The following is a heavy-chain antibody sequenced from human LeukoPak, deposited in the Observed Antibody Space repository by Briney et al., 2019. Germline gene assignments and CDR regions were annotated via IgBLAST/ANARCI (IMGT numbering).Heavy chain of an antibody. Sequence: SETLSLTCTVSGGSISSYYWSWIRQPAGKGLEWIGRIYASGSTNYNPSLKSRVTMSVDTSKNQFSLKLSSVTAADTAVYYCARGISGSYRYDAFDIWGQGTVVTVSS. J-gene: IGHJ3*02. CDR2: IYASGST. V-gene: IGHV4-4*07. D-gene: IGHD3-16*02. CDR3: ARGISGSYRYDAFDI. CDR1: GGSISSYY.